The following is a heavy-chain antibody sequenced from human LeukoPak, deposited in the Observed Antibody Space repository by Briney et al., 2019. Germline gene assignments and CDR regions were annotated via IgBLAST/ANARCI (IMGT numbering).Heavy chain of an antibody. CDR1: GGSFSGYY. V-gene: IGHV4-34*01. CDR3: ARGRSGYGD. CDR2: INHSGST. D-gene: IGHD3-3*01. Sequence: PLETLSLTCAVYGGSFSGYYWSWIRQPPGKGLEWIGEINHSGSTNYDPSLKSRVTISVDTSKNQFSLKLSSVTAADTAVYYCARGRSGYGDWGQGTLVTVSS. J-gene: IGHJ4*02.